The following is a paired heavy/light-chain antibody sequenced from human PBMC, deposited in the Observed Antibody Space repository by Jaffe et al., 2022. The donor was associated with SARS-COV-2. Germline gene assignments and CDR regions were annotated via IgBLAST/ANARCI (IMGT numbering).Light chain of an antibody. J-gene: IGLJ1*01. CDR2: EVS. Sequence: QSALTQPASVSGSPGQSITISCTGTSSDVGGYNYVSWYQQHPGKAPKLMIYEVSNRPSGVSNRFSGSKSGNTASLTISGLQAEDEADYYCSSYTSSSPWVFGTGTKVTVL. V-gene: IGLV2-14*01. CDR1: SSDVGGYNY. CDR3: SSYTSSSPWV.
Heavy chain of an antibody. CDR3: AHSGADYGDYLIFNWFDP. CDR2: IYWDDDK. Sequence: QITLKESGPTLVKPTQTLTLTCTFSGFSLSTSGVGVGWIRQPPGKALEWLALIYWDDDKRYSPSLKSRLTITKDTSKNQVVLTMTNMDPVDTATYYCAHSGADYGDYLIFNWFDPWGQGTLVTVSS. J-gene: IGHJ5*02. V-gene: IGHV2-5*02. D-gene: IGHD4-17*01. CDR1: GFSLSTSGVG.